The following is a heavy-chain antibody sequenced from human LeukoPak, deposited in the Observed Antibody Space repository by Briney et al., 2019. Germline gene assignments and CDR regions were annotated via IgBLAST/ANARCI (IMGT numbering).Heavy chain of an antibody. CDR1: GFPFSSYA. CDR2: ISGSGGST. CDR3: AKVKSPVTTLGYYYYGMDV. V-gene: IGHV3-23*01. J-gene: IGHJ6*02. Sequence: GGSLRLSCSASGFPFSSYAMHWVRQAPGKGLEWVSAISGSGGSTYYADSVKGRFTISRDNSKNTLYLQMNSLRAEDTAVYYCAKVKSPVTTLGYYYYGMDVWGQGATVTVSS. D-gene: IGHD4-17*01.